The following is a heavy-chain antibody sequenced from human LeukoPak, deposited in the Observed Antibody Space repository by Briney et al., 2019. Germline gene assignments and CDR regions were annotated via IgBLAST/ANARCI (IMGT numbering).Heavy chain of an antibody. V-gene: IGHV1-69*05. CDR3: AREGMVAQNYFDY. J-gene: IGHJ4*02. CDR1: GGTFSSYA. Sequence: SVKVSCKASGGTFSSYAISWVRQAPGQGLEWMGRIIPIFGTANYAQEFHGRVTITTDESKSTDYMELSSLRYEDTAVYYCAREGMVAQNYFDYWGQGTLVTVSS. CDR2: IIPIFGTA. D-gene: IGHD1-26*01.